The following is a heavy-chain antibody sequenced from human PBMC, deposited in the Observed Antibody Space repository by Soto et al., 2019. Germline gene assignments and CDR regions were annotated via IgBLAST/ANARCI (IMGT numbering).Heavy chain of an antibody. D-gene: IGHD3-22*01. CDR1: GFTFGDYA. J-gene: IGHJ4*02. V-gene: IGHV3-49*03. CDR2: IRSKAYGGTT. CDR3: TRDRTMREGYYFDY. Sequence: GGSLRLSCTASGFTFGDYAMSWFRQAPGKGLEWVGFIRSKAYGGTTEYAASVKGRFTISRDDSKSIAYLQMNSLKTEDTAVYYCTRDRTMREGYYFDYWGQGTLVTGS.